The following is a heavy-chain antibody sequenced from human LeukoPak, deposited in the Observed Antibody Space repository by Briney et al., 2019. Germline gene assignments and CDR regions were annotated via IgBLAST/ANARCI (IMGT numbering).Heavy chain of an antibody. CDR2: IKEDGSEK. CDR1: GFTFSTYW. D-gene: IGHD4-17*01. Sequence: PGGSLRLSCAASGFTFSTYWMTWVRQAPGKGLEWVAHIKEDGSEKYYVDSMKGRFTISRDNAKNSLYLQMNSLRAEDTAVYYCARDEPSYASFDYWGQGTLVTVSS. V-gene: IGHV3-7*01. J-gene: IGHJ4*02. CDR3: ARDEPSYASFDY.